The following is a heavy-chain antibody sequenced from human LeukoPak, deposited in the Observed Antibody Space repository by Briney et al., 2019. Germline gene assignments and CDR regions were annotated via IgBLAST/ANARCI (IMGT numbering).Heavy chain of an antibody. D-gene: IGHD3-9*01. CDR3: ASRNPPLRYFDWLPYDAFDI. V-gene: IGHV4-39*01. Sequence: SETLSLTCTVSGGSISSSSYYWGWIRQPPGKGLEWIGSIYYSGSTYYNPSLKSRVTISVDTSKNQFSLKLSSVTAADTAVYYCASRNPPLRYFDWLPYDAFDIWGQGTMVTVSS. J-gene: IGHJ3*02. CDR1: GGSISSSSYY. CDR2: IYYSGST.